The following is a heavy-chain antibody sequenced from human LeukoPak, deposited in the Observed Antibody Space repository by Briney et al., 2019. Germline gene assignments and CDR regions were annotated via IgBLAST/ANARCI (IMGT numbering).Heavy chain of an antibody. CDR1: GGTFSSYA. CDR2: IIPIFGTA. CDR3: ARAYYDILTGFDY. J-gene: IGHJ4*02. V-gene: IGHV1-69*05. D-gene: IGHD3-9*01. Sequence: SSVKVSCKASGGTFSSYAISWVRQAPGQGLELMGGIIPIFGTANYAQKFQGRVTITTDESTSTAYMELSSLRSEDTAVYYCARAYYDILTGFDYWGQGTLVTVSS.